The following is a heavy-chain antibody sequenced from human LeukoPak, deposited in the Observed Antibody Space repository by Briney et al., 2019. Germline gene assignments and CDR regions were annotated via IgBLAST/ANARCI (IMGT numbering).Heavy chain of an antibody. CDR2: INPNSGGT. D-gene: IGHD5-18*01. CDR1: GYTFTGYY. Sequence: ASVKVSCKASGYTFTGYYMHWVRQAPGQGLEWMGWINPNSGGTNYAQKFQGRVNMTRDTSISTAYMELSRLASDDTAVYYCARDGYTYGDNWFDPWGQGTLVTVSS. CDR3: ARDGYTYGDNWFDP. J-gene: IGHJ5*02. V-gene: IGHV1-2*02.